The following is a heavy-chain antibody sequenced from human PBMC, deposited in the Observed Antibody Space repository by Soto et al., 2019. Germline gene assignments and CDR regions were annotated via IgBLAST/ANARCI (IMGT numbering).Heavy chain of an antibody. D-gene: IGHD6-19*01. CDR2: ISHDGSNK. CDR3: ANSPTQKWQFEGSGDYYFDS. J-gene: IGHJ4*02. CDR1: GFSFRTYG. Sequence: QVQVVESGGGVVQPGTSLRLSCAASGFSFRTYGMHWVRQAPGKGLEWVAGISHDGSNKYYADAVQGRVSISRDNPKKTLYLQMSSLRAEDTAVYYCANSPTQKWQFEGSGDYYFDSWGQGTLVAASS. V-gene: IGHV3-30*18.